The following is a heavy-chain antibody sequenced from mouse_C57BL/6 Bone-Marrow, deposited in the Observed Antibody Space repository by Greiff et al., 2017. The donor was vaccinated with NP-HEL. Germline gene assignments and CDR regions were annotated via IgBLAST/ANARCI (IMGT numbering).Heavy chain of an antibody. Sequence: VKLMESDAELVKPGASVKISCKVSGYTFTDHTIHWMKQRPEQGLEWIGYIYPRDGSTKYNEKFKGKATLTADKSSSTAYMQLNSLTSEDSAVYFCAGDYYGSSYVDYWGQGTTLTVSS. CDR2: IYPRDGST. J-gene: IGHJ2*01. D-gene: IGHD1-1*01. V-gene: IGHV1-78*01. CDR1: GYTFTDHT. CDR3: AGDYYGSSYVDY.